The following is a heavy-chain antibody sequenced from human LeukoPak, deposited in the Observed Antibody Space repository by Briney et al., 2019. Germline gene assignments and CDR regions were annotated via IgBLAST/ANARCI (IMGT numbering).Heavy chain of an antibody. CDR3: ASSAVRLNWFDP. D-gene: IGHD3-10*01. J-gene: IGHJ5*02. Sequence: PSETLSLTCTVSGGSISSSSYYWGWIRQPPGKRLEWIGSIYYSGSTYYNPSLKSRVTISVDTSKNQFSLKLSSVTAADTAVYYCASSAVRLNWFDPWGQGTLLTVSS. CDR2: IYYSGST. CDR1: GGSISSSSYY. V-gene: IGHV4-39*01.